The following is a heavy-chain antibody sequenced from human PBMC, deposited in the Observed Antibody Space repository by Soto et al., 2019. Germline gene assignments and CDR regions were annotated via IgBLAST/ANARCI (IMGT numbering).Heavy chain of an antibody. CDR3: AKGSTAMTYFDY. CDR1: GFTFSSYG. Sequence: QVQLVESGGGVVQPWRSLRLSCAASGFTFSSYGMHWVRQAPGKGLEWVAVISYDGSNKYYADSVKGRFTISRDNSKNTLYLQMNSLRAEDTAVYYCAKGSTAMTYFDYWGQGTLVTGSS. J-gene: IGHJ4*02. D-gene: IGHD5-18*01. CDR2: ISYDGSNK. V-gene: IGHV3-30*18.